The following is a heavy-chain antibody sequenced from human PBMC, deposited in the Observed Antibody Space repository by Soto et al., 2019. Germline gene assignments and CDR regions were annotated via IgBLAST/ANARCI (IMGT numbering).Heavy chain of an antibody. D-gene: IGHD4-17*01. J-gene: IGHJ4*02. CDR1: GFTFSIYG. Sequence: GGSLRLSCAASGFTFSIYGMHWVRQAPGKGLEWVAVIWYDGSNKYYADSVKGRFTISRDNSKNTLYLQMNSLRAEDTAVYYCARACGSVTTWFDYWGQGTLVTVSS. CDR2: IWYDGSNK. CDR3: ARACGSVTTWFDY. V-gene: IGHV3-33*01.